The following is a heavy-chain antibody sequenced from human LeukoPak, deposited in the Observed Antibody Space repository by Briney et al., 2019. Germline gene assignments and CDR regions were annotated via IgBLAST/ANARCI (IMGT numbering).Heavy chain of an antibody. V-gene: IGHV4-34*01. CDR2: INHSGST. Sequence: SETLSLTCAVYGGSFSGYYWSWIRQPPGKGLEWIGEINHSGSTNYNPSLKSRVTISVDTSKNQFSLKLSSVTAAVTAVYYCARRVATIGYFDYWGQGTLVTVSS. CDR1: GGSFSGYY. D-gene: IGHD5-12*01. J-gene: IGHJ4*02. CDR3: ARRVATIGYFDY.